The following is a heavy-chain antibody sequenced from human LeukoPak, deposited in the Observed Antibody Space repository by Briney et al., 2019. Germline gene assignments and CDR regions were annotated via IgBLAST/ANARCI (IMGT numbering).Heavy chain of an antibody. CDR1: GGSFSTYY. Sequence: SETLSLTCTVSGGSFSTYYWNWIRQPPGKGLEWIGYIYYSGSTNYNPSLKSRVTISVDTSKNQFSLKLSSVTAADTAVYYCASSGYAFYYMDVWGKGTTVTISS. J-gene: IGHJ6*03. D-gene: IGHD5-12*01. CDR3: ASSGYAFYYMDV. V-gene: IGHV4-59*01. CDR2: IYYSGST.